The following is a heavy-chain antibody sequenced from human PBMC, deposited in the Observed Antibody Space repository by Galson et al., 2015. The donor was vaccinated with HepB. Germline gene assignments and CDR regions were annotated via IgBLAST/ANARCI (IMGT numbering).Heavy chain of an antibody. D-gene: IGHD3-22*01. CDR1: GFTFNNYA. CDR3: AKDYDSSGYYYSGFDY. V-gene: IGHV3-23*01. CDR2: ISGSGGST. J-gene: IGHJ4*02. Sequence: SLRLSCAASGFTFNNYAMSWVRQVPGKGPEWVSTISGSGGSTYYADSVKGRFTISRDNSKNTLYLQMNSLRAEDTAVYYCAKDYDSSGYYYSGFDYWGQGTLVTVSS.